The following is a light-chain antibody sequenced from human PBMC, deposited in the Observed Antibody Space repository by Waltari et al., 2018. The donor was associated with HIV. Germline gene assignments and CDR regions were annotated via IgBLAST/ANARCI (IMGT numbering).Light chain of an antibody. CDR3: QQYYSAPPYT. J-gene: IGKJ2*01. CDR2: WAS. CDR1: QSGVYSSNNKNY. Sequence: DIVMTQSPDSLAVSLGERATINCKSSQSGVYSSNNKNYLAWYQQKPGQPPKLLIYWASTRESGVPDRFSCSGSGTDFTLTISSLQAEDVAVYYCQQYYSAPPYTFGQGTKLEIK. V-gene: IGKV4-1*01.